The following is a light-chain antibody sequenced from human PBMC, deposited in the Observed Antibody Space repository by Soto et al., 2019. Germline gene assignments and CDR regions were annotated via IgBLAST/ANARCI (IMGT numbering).Light chain of an antibody. J-gene: IGKJ3*01. CDR3: QQSFP. CDR2: KAS. CDR1: QSISSW. Sequence: DIQMTQSPSTLSASVGDRVTITCRASQSISSWLAWYQQKPGKAPKLLIYKASSLESGVPSRFSGSGSGTEFTLTLSSLQPDDFATYYFQQSFPFGPGTKVDIK. V-gene: IGKV1-5*03.